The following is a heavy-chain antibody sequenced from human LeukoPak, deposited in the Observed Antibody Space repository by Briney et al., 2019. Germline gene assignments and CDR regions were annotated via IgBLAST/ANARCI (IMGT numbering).Heavy chain of an antibody. V-gene: IGHV4-30-2*01. CDR3: ARWEARTIVVPAAMDY. CDR2: ICHSGAT. Sequence: SETLSLTCTVSGGSISSGGYCWTWIRQPPGKGLEWIGYICHSGATYYNPSLKSRVTMSVDRSKNQFSLNLSSVTAADTAMYYCARWEARTIVVPAAMDYWGQGTLATVSA. J-gene: IGHJ4*02. CDR1: GGSISSGGYC. D-gene: IGHD2-2*01.